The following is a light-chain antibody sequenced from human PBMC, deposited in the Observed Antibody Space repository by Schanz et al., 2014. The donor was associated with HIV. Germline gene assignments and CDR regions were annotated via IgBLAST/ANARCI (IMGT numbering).Light chain of an antibody. CDR1: QRISSN. Sequence: ERVMTQSPVTLSVSPGESATLSCRASQRISSNLAWYQQKPGQAPRLLIYAASTRATGVPARFSGSGSGTDFTLTISSLEPEDFAVYYCQQRSNWPPTFGQGTRLEIK. CDR3: QQRSNWPPT. CDR2: AAS. V-gene: IGKV3-11*01. J-gene: IGKJ5*01.